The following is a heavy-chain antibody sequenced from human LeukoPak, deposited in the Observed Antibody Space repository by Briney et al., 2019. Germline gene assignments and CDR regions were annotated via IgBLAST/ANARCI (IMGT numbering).Heavy chain of an antibody. V-gene: IGHV4-59*08. J-gene: IGHJ4*02. CDR2: IYYSGST. CDR3: AGGYDRTYFDY. CDR1: GGSISSYY. Sequence: SETLSLTCTVSGGSISSYYWSWIRQPPGKGLEWIGYIYYSGSTNYNPSLKSRVTISVDTSKNQFSLKRSSVTAADTAVYYCAGGYDRTYFDYWGQGTLVTVSS. D-gene: IGHD5-12*01.